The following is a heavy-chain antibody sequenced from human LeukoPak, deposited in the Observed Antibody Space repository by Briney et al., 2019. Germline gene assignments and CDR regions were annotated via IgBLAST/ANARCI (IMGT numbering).Heavy chain of an antibody. CDR3: ARDTLTDFDP. CDR2: ISTYNGNT. CDR1: GYTFTIYD. V-gene: IGHV1-18*01. J-gene: IGHJ5*02. Sequence: ASVKVSCKTSGYTFTIYDISWVRQAPGQGLEWMGWISTYNGNTNYAQKLQGRVTMTTDTSTSTAYMELRSLRSDDTAVYYCARDTLTDFDPWGQGTLVTVSS.